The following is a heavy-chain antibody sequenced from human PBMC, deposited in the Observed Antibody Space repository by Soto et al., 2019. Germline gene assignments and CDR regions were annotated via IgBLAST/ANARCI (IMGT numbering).Heavy chain of an antibody. Sequence: GGPLRLSCASSGFTFSSYAMSWVRQAPGKGLEWVSSISGSGGGTYYADSVKGRFTISRDNSKNTLYLRMNSLRAEDTAIYYCAKQAGYYLWYYFDYWGQGTLVTVSS. J-gene: IGHJ4*02. D-gene: IGHD1-26*01. CDR2: ISGSGGGT. CDR1: GFTFSSYA. V-gene: IGHV3-23*01. CDR3: AKQAGYYLWYYFDY.